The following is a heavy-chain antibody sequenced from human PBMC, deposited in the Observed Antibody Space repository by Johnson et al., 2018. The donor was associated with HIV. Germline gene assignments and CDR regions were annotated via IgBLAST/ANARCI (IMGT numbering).Heavy chain of an antibody. V-gene: IGHV3-30*04. Sequence: VQLVEPGGGVVQPGRSLRLSCVASGFSFSSFAMQWVRQAPGKGLEWVTFISNDGSNKYYADSVRGRFTISRDNSKNTLYLQMNSLRAEDTAVYYCAREGEGYSSSWYDAFDIWGQGTMVTVSS. CDR3: AREGEGYSSSWYDAFDI. J-gene: IGHJ3*02. D-gene: IGHD6-13*01. CDR1: GFSFSSFA. CDR2: ISNDGSNK.